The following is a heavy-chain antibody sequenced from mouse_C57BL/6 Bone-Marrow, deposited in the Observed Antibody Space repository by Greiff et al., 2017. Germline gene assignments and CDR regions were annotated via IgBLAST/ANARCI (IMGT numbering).Heavy chain of an antibody. Sequence: VQLQQSGTVLARPGASVKMSCKTSGYTFTSYWMHWVKQRPGQGLEWIGAIYPGNSDTSYNQKFKGKAKLTALTSASTAYMELISLTNEDSAVYYCTRWVCSWFAYWGQGTLVTVSA. J-gene: IGHJ3*01. CDR2: IYPGNSDT. CDR1: GYTFTSYW. CDR3: TRWVCSWFAY. V-gene: IGHV1-5*01.